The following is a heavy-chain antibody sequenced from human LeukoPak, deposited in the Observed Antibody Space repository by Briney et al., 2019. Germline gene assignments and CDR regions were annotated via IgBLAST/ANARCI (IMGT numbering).Heavy chain of an antibody. V-gene: IGHV4-39*07. D-gene: IGHD1-1*01. J-gene: IGHJ6*02. CDR1: GGSISSGDYY. CDR2: IYYSGST. CDR3: ARSNWNEAYYGMDV. Sequence: SQTLSLTCTVSGGSISSGDYYWGWIRQPPGKGLEWIGSIYYSGSTYYNPSLKSRVTISVDKSKNQFSLKLSSVTAADTAVYYCARSNWNEAYYGMDVWGQGTTVTVSS.